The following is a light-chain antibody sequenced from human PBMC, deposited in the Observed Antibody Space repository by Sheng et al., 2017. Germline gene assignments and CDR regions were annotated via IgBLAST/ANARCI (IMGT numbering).Light chain of an antibody. Sequence: QSALTQPASVSGSPGQSITISCSSSIGSYNPVSWYQQHPGKVPKLLIYDVSQRPSGVSNRFSGSRSGNTASLTISGLQAEDEADYYCSSYAGSRIFFGGGTKLTVL. V-gene: IGLV2-23*02. CDR1: SSIGSYNP. J-gene: IGLJ2*01. CDR3: SSYAGSRIF. CDR2: DVS.